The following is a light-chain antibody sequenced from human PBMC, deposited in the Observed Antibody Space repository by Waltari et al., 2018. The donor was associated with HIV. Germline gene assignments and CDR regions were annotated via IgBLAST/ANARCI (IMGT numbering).Light chain of an antibody. CDR1: QSVLYSSNNKNY. V-gene: IGKV4-1*01. CDR3: QQYYSTPPT. J-gene: IGKJ2*01. Sequence: DIVMTQSLDSLAASLGERATTNCKSSQSVLYSSNNKNYLAWYQQKPGQPPKLLIDWASTRESGVPDRFSGSGSGTDFTLTISSLQAEDVAVYYCQQYYSTPPTFGQGTKLEIK. CDR2: WAS.